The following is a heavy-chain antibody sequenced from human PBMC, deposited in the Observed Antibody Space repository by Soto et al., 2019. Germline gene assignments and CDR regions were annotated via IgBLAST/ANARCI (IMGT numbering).Heavy chain of an antibody. V-gene: IGHV1-18*01. CDR3: ARTYSSLSLWFDX. D-gene: IGHD6-6*01. CDR1: GYTFTSYG. CDR2: ISAYNGNT. Sequence: ASMKVSCKASGYTFTSYGISWVRQAPGKGPEWTGCISAYNGNTNYAQKLQGRVTMPTDTSTSTAYMELRSLRSDDTAVYYCARTYSSLSLWFDXWGQVTLVTVSX. J-gene: IGHJ5*02.